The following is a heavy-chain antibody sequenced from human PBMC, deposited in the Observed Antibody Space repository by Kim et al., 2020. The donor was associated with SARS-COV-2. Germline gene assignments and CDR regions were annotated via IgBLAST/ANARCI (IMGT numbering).Heavy chain of an antibody. CDR2: IYHSGST. V-gene: IGHV4-4*02. Sequence: SETLSLTCAVSGGSISSSNWWSWVRQPPGKGLEWIGEIYHSGSTNYNPSLKSRVTISVDKSKNQFSLKLSSVTAADTAVYYCARGRGWFGEPRPYYYYGMDVWGQGTTVTVSS. CDR3: ARGRGWFGEPRPYYYYGMDV. J-gene: IGHJ6*02. CDR1: GGSISSSNW. D-gene: IGHD3-10*01.